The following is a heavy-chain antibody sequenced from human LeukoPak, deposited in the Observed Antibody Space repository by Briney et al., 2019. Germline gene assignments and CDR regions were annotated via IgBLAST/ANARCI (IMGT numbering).Heavy chain of an antibody. CDR2: INHSGST. CDR3: ARGRTLYYDSSGSRPLFDY. CDR1: GGSFSGYY. Sequence: SETLSLTCAVYGGSFSGYYWSWIRQPPGKGLEWIGEINHSGSTNYNPSLKSRVTISVDTSKNQFSLKLSSVTAADTAVYYCARGRTLYYDSSGSRPLFDYWGQGTLVTVS. D-gene: IGHD3-22*01. J-gene: IGHJ4*02. V-gene: IGHV4-34*01.